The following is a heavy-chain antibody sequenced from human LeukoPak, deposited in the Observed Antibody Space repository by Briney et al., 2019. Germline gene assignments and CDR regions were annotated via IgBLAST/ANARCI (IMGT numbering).Heavy chain of an antibody. Sequence: GGSLRLSCAASGFTFSSYSMNWVRQAPGKGLEWVSSISSSSSYIYYADSVKGRFTISRDNAKNSLYPQMNSLRAEDTAVYYCAKSSWLDHRGYFDYWGQGTLVTVSS. CDR1: GFTFSSYS. J-gene: IGHJ4*02. V-gene: IGHV3-21*04. CDR2: ISSSSSYI. D-gene: IGHD3-10*01. CDR3: AKSSWLDHRGYFDY.